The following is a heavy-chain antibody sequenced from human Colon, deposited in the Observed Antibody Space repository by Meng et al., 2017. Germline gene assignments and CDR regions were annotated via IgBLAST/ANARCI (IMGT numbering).Heavy chain of an antibody. D-gene: IGHD3-16*01. V-gene: IGHV3-7*01. CDR2: INPDESVK. CDR1: GFMFSYSL. J-gene: IGHJ3*02. CDR3: ERDTSHEAFDI. Sequence: GESLMISCAASGFMFSYSLMTWVRQAPGKGLEFVTNINPDESVKNYVDSVKGRFAISRDNAKRSLYLQMNSLAAEDTALYYFERDTSHEAFDIWGQGTMVTVSS.